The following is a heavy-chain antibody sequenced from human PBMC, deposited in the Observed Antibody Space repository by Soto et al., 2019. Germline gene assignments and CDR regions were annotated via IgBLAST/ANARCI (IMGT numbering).Heavy chain of an antibody. CDR2: MNPNSGNT. Sequence: GASVKVSCKASGYTFTSYDINWVRQATGQGLEWMGWMNPNSGNTGYAQKLQGRVTMTRNTSISTAYMELSSLRSEDTAVYYCARGAPITIFGVAPYYFDYWGQGTLVTVSS. CDR3: ARGAPITIFGVAPYYFDY. V-gene: IGHV1-8*01. J-gene: IGHJ4*02. D-gene: IGHD3-3*01. CDR1: GYTFTSYD.